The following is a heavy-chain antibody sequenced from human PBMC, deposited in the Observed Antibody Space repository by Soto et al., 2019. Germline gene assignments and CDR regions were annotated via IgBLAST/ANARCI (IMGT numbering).Heavy chain of an antibody. CDR2: MNPNSGNT. CDR1: GYTFTIYD. Sequence: GASVKVSCKASGYTFTIYDINWVLQATGQGLEWMGWMNPNSGNTGYAQKFQGRVTMTRNTSISTAYMELSSLRSEDTAVYYCARPTYYYDSSGGPPDYWGQGTLVTVSS. V-gene: IGHV1-8*01. D-gene: IGHD3-22*01. J-gene: IGHJ4*02. CDR3: ARPTYYYDSSGGPPDY.